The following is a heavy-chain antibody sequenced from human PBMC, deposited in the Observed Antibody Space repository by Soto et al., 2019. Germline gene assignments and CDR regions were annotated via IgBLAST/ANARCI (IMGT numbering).Heavy chain of an antibody. J-gene: IGHJ4*02. CDR3: AAGYASSRNLAPYYLDF. CDR2: IHYSGATSFFP. V-gene: IGHV4-59*01. CDR1: GGSMRNYF. D-gene: IGHD2-2*01. Sequence: SETLSLTCTVSGGSMRNYFWTWIRQPPGKGLEWMGYIHYSGATSFFPSYNPSLRGRVTISEDTSKNQFSLKLLSVTTAHTAVYFCAAGYASSRNLAPYYLDFWGRGTLVTLSS.